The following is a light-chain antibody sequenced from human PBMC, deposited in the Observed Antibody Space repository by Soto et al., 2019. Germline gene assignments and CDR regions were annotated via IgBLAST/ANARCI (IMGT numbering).Light chain of an antibody. CDR1: SSDVGGYDY. CDR3: TSYTSTTTRV. Sequence: QSVLTQPASVSGSPGQSITISCTGTSSDVGGYDYVSWYQHHPGKAPKVMIYEVSNRPSGVSNRFSGSKSGNTASLTISGLQAEDEADYYCTSYTSTTTRVFGTGTRSPS. CDR2: EVS. V-gene: IGLV2-14*01. J-gene: IGLJ1*01.